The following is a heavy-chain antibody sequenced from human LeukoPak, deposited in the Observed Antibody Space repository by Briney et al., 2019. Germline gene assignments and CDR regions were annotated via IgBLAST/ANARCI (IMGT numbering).Heavy chain of an antibody. CDR2: IYHTGTI. CDR1: GFTVSSNY. Sequence: GSLRLSCAASGFTVSSNYMSWVRQPPGKGLEWIGEIYHTGTIKYNPSLKSRVTISVDKSKNQFSLNLISVTAADTAVYYCARDGSEDYYDRSGYYTFFDSWGQGTLVTVSS. D-gene: IGHD3-22*01. V-gene: IGHV4-4*02. CDR3: ARDGSEDYYDRSGYYTFFDS. J-gene: IGHJ4*02.